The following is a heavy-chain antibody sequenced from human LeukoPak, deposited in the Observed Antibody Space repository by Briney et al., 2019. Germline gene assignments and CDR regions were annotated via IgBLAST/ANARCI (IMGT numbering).Heavy chain of an antibody. D-gene: IGHD6-19*01. CDR1: GFTFSSNY. CDR3: ARDLLEAVAGTVYYYYMDV. Sequence: GGSLRLSCAASGFTFSSNYMSWVRQAPGKGLEWVSVIYSGGSTYYTDSVKGRFTISRDNSKNTLYLQMNSLRAEDTAVYYCARDLLEAVAGTVYYYYMDVWGKGTTVTVSS. CDR2: IYSGGST. J-gene: IGHJ6*03. V-gene: IGHV3-53*01.